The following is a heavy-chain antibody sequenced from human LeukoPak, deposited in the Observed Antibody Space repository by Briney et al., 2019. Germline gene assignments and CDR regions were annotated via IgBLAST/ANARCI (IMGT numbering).Heavy chain of an antibody. D-gene: IGHD6-19*01. CDR3: AGISGWYGSVIDY. CDR2: ISTSSSTI. Sequence: PGGSLRLSCAASGFTFSGYYMNWVRQAPGKGLEWVSYISTSSSTIYYADSVKGRFTISRDNAKNSLYLQMNSLRAEDTAVYYCAGISGWYGSVIDYWGQGTLVTVSS. CDR1: GFTFSGYY. V-gene: IGHV3-48*01. J-gene: IGHJ4*02.